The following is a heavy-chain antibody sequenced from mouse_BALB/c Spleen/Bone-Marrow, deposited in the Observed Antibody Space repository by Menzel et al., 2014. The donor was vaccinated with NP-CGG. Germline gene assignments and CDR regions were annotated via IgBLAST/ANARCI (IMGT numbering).Heavy chain of an antibody. CDR1: GFNIKDTY. CDR2: IDPANGNT. CDR3: ARGGTTATWYFDV. V-gene: IGHV14-3*02. D-gene: IGHD1-2*01. J-gene: IGHJ1*01. Sequence: VQLKESGAELVKPGASVKLSCTASGFNIKDTYMHWVKQRPEQGLEWIGRIDPANGNTKYDPKFQGKATITADTSSNTAYLQLSSLTSEDTAVYYCARGGTTATWYFDVWGAGTTVTASS.